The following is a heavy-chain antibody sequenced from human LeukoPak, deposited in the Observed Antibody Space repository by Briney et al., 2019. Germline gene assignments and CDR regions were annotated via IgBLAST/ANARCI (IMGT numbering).Heavy chain of an antibody. CDR3: FVVPAARVFDY. J-gene: IGHJ4*02. CDR1: GFTFSSYA. CDR2: ISGSGGST. D-gene: IGHD2-2*01. V-gene: IGHV3-23*01. Sequence: GGSLRLSCAASGFTFSSYAMSWVRQAPGKGLEWVSAISGSGGSTYYADSVKGRFTISRDNSKNTLYLQMNSLRAGDTAVYYCFVVPAARVFDYWGQGTLVTVSS.